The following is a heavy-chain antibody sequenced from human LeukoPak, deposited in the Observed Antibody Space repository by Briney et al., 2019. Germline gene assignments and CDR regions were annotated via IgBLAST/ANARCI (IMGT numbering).Heavy chain of an antibody. CDR3: ARSYCSGGSCYSGAGAFDI. V-gene: IGHV4-4*07. Sequence: SETLSLTCSVSGGSISSYYWSWIRQPAGKGQEWIGRIYTSGSTNYNPSLKSRVTMSVDTSKNQFSLKLSSVTAADTAVYYCARSYCSGGSCYSGAGAFDIWGQGTMVTVSS. D-gene: IGHD2-15*01. CDR2: IYTSGST. J-gene: IGHJ3*02. CDR1: GGSISSYY.